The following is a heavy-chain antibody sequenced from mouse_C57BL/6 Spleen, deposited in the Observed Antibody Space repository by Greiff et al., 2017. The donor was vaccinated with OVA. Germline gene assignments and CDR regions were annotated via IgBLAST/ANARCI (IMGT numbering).Heavy chain of an antibody. V-gene: IGHV3-6*01. J-gene: IGHJ2*01. CDR3: ARIYDEYDEKSFEY. CDR1: GYSITSGYY. CDR2: ISYDGSN. D-gene: IGHD2-4*01. Sequence: EVKLMESGPGLVKPSQSLSLTCSVTGYSITSGYYWNWIRQFPGNKLEWMGYISYDGSNNYNPYLKNRISITRDNSKNQFFLKLNSVTTEDTATEYSARIYDEYDEKSFEYWGQGTTLTGSS.